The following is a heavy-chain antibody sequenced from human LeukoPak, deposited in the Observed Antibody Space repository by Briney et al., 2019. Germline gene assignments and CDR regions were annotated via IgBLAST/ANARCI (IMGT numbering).Heavy chain of an antibody. J-gene: IGHJ4*02. V-gene: IGHV1-69*05. D-gene: IGHD2-2*01. CDR1: GGTFSSYA. CDR3: ARVGDCSSTSCSFDY. CDR2: IIPIFGTA. Sequence: GASVKVPCKASGGTFSSYAISWVRQAPGQGLEWMGGIIPIFGTANYAQKFQGRVTITTDESTSTAYMELSSLRSEDTAVYYCARVGDCSSTSCSFDYWGQGTLVTVSS.